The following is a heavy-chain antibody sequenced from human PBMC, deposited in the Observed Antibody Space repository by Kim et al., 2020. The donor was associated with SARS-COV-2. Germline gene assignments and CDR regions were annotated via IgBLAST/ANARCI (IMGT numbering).Heavy chain of an antibody. J-gene: IGHJ4*02. CDR3: ARLVSENSAVEY. CDR2: INYSGNT. V-gene: IGHV4-39*01. CDR1: GDSISRSSNY. Sequence: SETLSLTCTVSGDSISRSSNYWGWIRQPPGKGLEWIGSINYSGNTYYNPSLKSRVTISVDTSKNQFSLKMRSVTAADTAVYDCARLVSENSAVEYWGQGT.